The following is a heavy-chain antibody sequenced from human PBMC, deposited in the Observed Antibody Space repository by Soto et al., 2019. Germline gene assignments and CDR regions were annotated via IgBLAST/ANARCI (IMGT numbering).Heavy chain of an antibody. CDR2: IYYTGST. CDR3: ATEVAATPYFEY. D-gene: IGHD2-15*01. CDR1: GDSVRNGGYY. V-gene: IGHV4-31*03. J-gene: IGHJ4*02. Sequence: QVQLQESGPGLVKPSQTLSLTCTVSGDSVRNGGYYWNWIRQYPGKGLEWIGYIYYTGSTSYNPSLESRLTISADTSQNQFSLRLRSVTAADPAVYYCATEVAATPYFEYWGQGALVTISS.